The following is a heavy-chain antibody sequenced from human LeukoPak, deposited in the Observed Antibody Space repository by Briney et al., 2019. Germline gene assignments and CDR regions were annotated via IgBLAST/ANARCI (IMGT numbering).Heavy chain of an antibody. CDR3: ARGLRYSDWLSLNWFDP. Sequence: ASVKVSCKASGYTFTSYYMHWVRQAPGQGLEWMGIINPSGGSTSYAQKFQGRVTMTRDMSTSTVYMELSSLRSEDTAVYYCARGLRYSDWLSLNWFDPWGQGTLVTVSS. CDR1: GYTFTSYY. CDR2: INPSGGST. V-gene: IGHV1-46*01. D-gene: IGHD3-9*01. J-gene: IGHJ5*02.